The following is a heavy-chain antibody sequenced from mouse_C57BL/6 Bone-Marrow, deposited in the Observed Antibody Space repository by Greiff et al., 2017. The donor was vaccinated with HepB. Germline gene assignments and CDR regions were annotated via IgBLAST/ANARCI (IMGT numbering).Heavy chain of an antibody. CDR1: GYTFTSYG. J-gene: IGHJ3*01. V-gene: IGHV1-81*01. Sequence: LVESGAELARPGASVKLSCKASGYTFTSYGISWVKQRTGQGLEWIGEIYPRSGNTYYNEKFKGKATLTADKSSSTAYMELRSLTSEDSAVYFCASPPYYSNYPFAYWGQGTLVTVSA. CDR3: ASPPYYSNYPFAY. CDR2: IYPRSGNT. D-gene: IGHD2-5*01.